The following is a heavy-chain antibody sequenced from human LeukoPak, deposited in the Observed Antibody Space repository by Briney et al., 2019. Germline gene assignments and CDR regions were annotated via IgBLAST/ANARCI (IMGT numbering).Heavy chain of an antibody. D-gene: IGHD3-22*01. CDR3: AREDYYDSSGYYWVWFDP. Sequence: ASVKVSCKASGYTFTGYYMHWVRQAPGQGLEWMGRINPNSGGTNYAQKFQGRVTITTDESTSTAYMELSSLRSEDTAVYYCAREDYYDSSGYYWVWFDPWGQGTLVTVSS. CDR1: GYTFTGYY. V-gene: IGHV1-2*06. J-gene: IGHJ5*02. CDR2: INPNSGGT.